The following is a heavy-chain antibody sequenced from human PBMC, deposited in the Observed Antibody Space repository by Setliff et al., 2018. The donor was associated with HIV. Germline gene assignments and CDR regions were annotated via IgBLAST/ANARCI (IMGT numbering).Heavy chain of an antibody. CDR1: RASISSGDYY. CDR2: IYYNGRA. J-gene: IGHJ4*02. V-gene: IGHV4-31*03. Sequence: LSLTCTVSRASISSGDYYWSWIRQHPERGLEWIGYIYYNGRAYYSPSLRSRVTMSVDTSRNEFSLTLSSVTAADTAMYYCARGGITTMVRGVTYPYPLYYFDSWGQGARVTV. CDR3: ARGGITTMVRGVTYPYPLYYFDS. D-gene: IGHD3-10*01.